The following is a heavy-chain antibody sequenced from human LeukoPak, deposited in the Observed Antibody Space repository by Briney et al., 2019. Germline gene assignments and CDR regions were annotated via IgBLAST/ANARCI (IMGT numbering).Heavy chain of an antibody. Sequence: GESLKISCKGSGYRFTEYWIAWVRQMPGKGLEWMGIVYPSTPETRYSPSFQGQVTISADKSISTAYLQWSSLEASDTAMYFCARHRYSGSDTQGFDSWGQGTLVTVSS. CDR3: ARHRYSGSDTQGFDS. D-gene: IGHD5-12*01. CDR1: GYRFTEYW. V-gene: IGHV5-51*01. CDR2: VYPSTPET. J-gene: IGHJ4*02.